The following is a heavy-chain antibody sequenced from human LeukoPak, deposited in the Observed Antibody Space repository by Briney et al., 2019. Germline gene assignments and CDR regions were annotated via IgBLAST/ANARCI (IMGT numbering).Heavy chain of an antibody. V-gene: IGHV4-34*01. CDR1: GGSFSGYY. D-gene: IGHD5-12*01. J-gene: IGHJ4*02. CDR2: VNHSGNT. CDR3: ARRRQYSGHDYKEFDC. Sequence: PSETLSLTCAVYGGSFSGYYWSWIRQPPGKGLEWIGEVNHSGNTNYNPSLKGRTTISVDTSKNQFSLKLSSVTASDTAVYYCARRRQYSGHDYKEFDCWGQGTLATVSS.